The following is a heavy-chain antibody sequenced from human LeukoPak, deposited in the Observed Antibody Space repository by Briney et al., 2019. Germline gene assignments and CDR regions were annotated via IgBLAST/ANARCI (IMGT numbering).Heavy chain of an antibody. CDR1: GFTFSSYG. J-gene: IGHJ6*03. V-gene: IGHV3-30*18. CDR2: ISYDGSNK. CDR3: AKVPIRWTTAYYYYYMDV. D-gene: IGHD4-17*01. Sequence: GGSLRLSCAASGFTFSSYGMHWVRQAPGKGLEWVAVISYDGSNKYYADSVKGRFTISRDNSKNTLYLQMNSLRAEDTAVYYCAKVPIRWTTAYYYYYMDVWGKGTTVTVSS.